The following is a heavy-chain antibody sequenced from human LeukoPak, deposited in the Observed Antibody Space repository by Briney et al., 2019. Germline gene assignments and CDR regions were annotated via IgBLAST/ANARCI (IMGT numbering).Heavy chain of an antibody. CDR2: IIPIFGTA. CDR1: GGTFSSYA. Sequence: GASVKVSCKASGGTFSSYAISWVRQAPGQGLEWMGGIIPIFGTANYAQKFQGRVTITADESTSTAYMELSSLRSEDTAVYYCARVGGNSESYGWFGPWGQGSLVTVSS. J-gene: IGHJ5*02. V-gene: IGHV1-69*13. CDR3: ARVGGNSESYGWFGP. D-gene: IGHD4-23*01.